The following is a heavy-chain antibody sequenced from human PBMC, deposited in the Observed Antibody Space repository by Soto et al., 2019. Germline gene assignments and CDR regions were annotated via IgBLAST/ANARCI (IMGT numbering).Heavy chain of an antibody. CDR2: IDPSDSYT. J-gene: IGHJ6*02. CDR1: GYSFTSYW. Sequence: GESLKISCNGSGYSFTSYWISWVRQMPGKGLEWMGRIDPSDSYTNYSPSLQGHVTISADKSISTAYLQWSSLKASDTAMYSCASGAPLYDSSGSAYYYYGMDVWGQGTTVTVSS. D-gene: IGHD3-22*01. CDR3: ASGAPLYDSSGSAYYYYGMDV. V-gene: IGHV5-10-1*01.